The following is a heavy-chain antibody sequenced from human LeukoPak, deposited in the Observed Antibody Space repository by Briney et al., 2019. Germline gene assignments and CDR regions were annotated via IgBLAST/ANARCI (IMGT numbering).Heavy chain of an antibody. Sequence: ASVKVSCKASGYTFTSYAMHWVRQAPGQRLEWMGWINAGNGNTKYSQKFQGRVTITRDTSASTAYMELSSLRSEDTAVYYCTFVVVTAIVAFDIWGQGTMVTVPS. J-gene: IGHJ3*02. V-gene: IGHV1-3*01. CDR2: INAGNGNT. D-gene: IGHD2-21*02. CDR1: GYTFTSYA. CDR3: TFVVVTAIVAFDI.